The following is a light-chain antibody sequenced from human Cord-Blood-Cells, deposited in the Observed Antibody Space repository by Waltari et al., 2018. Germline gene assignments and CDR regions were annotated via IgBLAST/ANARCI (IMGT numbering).Light chain of an antibody. CDR2: AAS. Sequence: DIQMTQSPSSLSASVGDRVTITCRASQSISSYLNLYQQKPGKAPKLLIYAASSLQSGVPSRFSGSGSGTDFTLTISSLQPEDFATYYCQQSYSTLFTFGPGTKVEIK. V-gene: IGKV1-39*01. J-gene: IGKJ3*01. CDR1: QSISSY. CDR3: QQSYSTLFT.